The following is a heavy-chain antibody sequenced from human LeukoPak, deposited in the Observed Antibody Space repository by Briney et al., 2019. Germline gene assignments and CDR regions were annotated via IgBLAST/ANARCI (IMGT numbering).Heavy chain of an antibody. V-gene: IGHV3-21*01. D-gene: IGHD3-22*01. Sequence: GGSLRLSCAASGFTFSSYSMNWVRQAPGKGLEWVSSISSSSYIYYADSVKGRFTISRDNAKNSLYLQMNSLRAEDTAVYYCARVVSSGRGYYFDYWGQGTLVTVSS. CDR1: GFTFSSYS. CDR2: ISSSSYI. CDR3: ARVVSSGRGYYFDY. J-gene: IGHJ4*02.